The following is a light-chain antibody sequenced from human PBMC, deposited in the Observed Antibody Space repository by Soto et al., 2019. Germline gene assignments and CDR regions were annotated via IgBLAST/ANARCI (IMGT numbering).Light chain of an antibody. CDR2: DNT. J-gene: IGLJ1*01. V-gene: IGLV1-40*01. CDR3: QSYDNSLRAYV. CDR1: RSNIGAGYH. Sequence: QSVLTQPPSVSGAPGQRVVISCTGSRSNIGAGYHVHWYQQHPGTAPTLLISDNTNRPSGVPDRFSGSKSGTSASLAISGLQSEDEADYYCQSYDNSLRAYVFGPGTKLTVL.